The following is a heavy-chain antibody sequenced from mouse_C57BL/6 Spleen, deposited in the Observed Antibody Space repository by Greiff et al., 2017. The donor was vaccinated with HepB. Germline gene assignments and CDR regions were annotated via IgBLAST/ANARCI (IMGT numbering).Heavy chain of an antibody. CDR1: GFTFSDYG. Sequence: EVKLVESGGGLVKPGGSLKLSCAASGFTFSDYGMHWVRQAPEKGLEWVAYISSGSSTIYYADTVKGRFTISRDNAKNTLFLQMTSLRSEDTAMYYCARRDYYGSSLDYWGQSTTLTVSS. CDR3: ARRDYYGSSLDY. J-gene: IGHJ2*01. V-gene: IGHV5-17*01. CDR2: ISSGSSTI. D-gene: IGHD1-1*01.